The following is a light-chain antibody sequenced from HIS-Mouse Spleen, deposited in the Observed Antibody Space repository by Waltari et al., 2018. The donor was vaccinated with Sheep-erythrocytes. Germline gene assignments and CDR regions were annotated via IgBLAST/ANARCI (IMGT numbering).Light chain of an antibody. CDR1: SRSVVGYNY. J-gene: IGLJ3*02. V-gene: IGLV2-14*03. CDR2: DVS. CDR3: SSYTSSSTWV. Sequence: QSALTQPASVSGSPGQSITISCTGTSRSVVGYNYVSWYQHHPGKPPKLLIYDVSNRPSGVSNRFSGSKSGNTASLTISGLQAEDEADYYCSSYTSSSTWVFGGGTKLTVL.